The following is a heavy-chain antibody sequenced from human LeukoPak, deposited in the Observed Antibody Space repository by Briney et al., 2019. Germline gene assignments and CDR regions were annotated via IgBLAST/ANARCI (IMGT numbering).Heavy chain of an antibody. D-gene: IGHD2-15*01. CDR2: ISSSSSYI. Sequence: GGSLRLSCAASGFTFSCYSMNWVRQAPGKGLEWVSSISSSSSYIYYADSVKGRFTISRDNAKNSLYLQMNSLRAEDTAVYYCARPNCSGGSCFPDAFDIWGQGTMVTVSS. CDR1: GFTFSCYS. CDR3: ARPNCSGGSCFPDAFDI. V-gene: IGHV3-21*01. J-gene: IGHJ3*02.